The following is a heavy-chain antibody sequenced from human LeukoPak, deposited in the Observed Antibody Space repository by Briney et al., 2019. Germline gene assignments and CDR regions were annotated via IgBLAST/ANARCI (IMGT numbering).Heavy chain of an antibody. J-gene: IGHJ4*02. Sequence: PGGSLRLPCVASTFTFNDDYMSWIRQAPGKGLEWISYIDNSGSTIYDADSVKGRFRVSRDNAKNSIYLQMNSLRVGDSAVYYCAREKVGTVANFDSWGQGTLVIVSS. CDR2: IDNSGSTI. CDR3: AREKVGTVANFDS. CDR1: TFTFNDDY. V-gene: IGHV3-11*01. D-gene: IGHD6-19*01.